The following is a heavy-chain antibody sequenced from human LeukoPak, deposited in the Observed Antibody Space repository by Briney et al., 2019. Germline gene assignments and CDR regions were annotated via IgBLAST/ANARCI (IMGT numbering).Heavy chain of an antibody. CDR1: GGSISSGGYS. CDR2: IYHSGST. Sequence: SQTLSLTCAVSGGSISSGGYSWSWIRQPPGTGLEWIGYIYHSGSTYYNPSLKSRVTISVDRSKNQFSLKLSSVTAADTAVYYCARYSSSWYKAYFDYWGQGTLVTVSS. D-gene: IGHD6-13*01. J-gene: IGHJ4*02. CDR3: ARYSSSWYKAYFDY. V-gene: IGHV4-30-2*01.